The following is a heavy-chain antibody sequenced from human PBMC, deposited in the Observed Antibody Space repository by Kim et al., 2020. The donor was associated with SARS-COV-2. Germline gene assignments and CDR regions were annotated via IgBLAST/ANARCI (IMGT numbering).Heavy chain of an antibody. CDR1: GGSISSSNW. D-gene: IGHD3-16*02. J-gene: IGHJ6*02. CDR3: ASCHPYDYVWGSYRYTGCYGMDV. CDR2: IYHSGST. V-gene: IGHV4-4*02. Sequence: SETLSLTCAVSGGSISSSNWWSWVRQPPGKGLEWIGEIYHSGSTNYNPSLKSRVTISVDKSKNQFSLKLSSVTAADTAVYYCASCHPYDYVWGSYRYTGCYGMDVWGQGTTVTVSS.